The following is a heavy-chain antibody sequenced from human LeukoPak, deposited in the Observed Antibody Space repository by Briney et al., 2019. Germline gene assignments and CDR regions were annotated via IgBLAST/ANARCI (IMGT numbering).Heavy chain of an antibody. CDR1: GFTFSSYG. CDR3: AKGVKVPLLRYFSYYMDV. CDR2: MRYDGSNR. J-gene: IGHJ6*03. D-gene: IGHD3-9*01. Sequence: QTGGSLRLSCAASGFTFSSYGMHWVRPAPGKGLEWVAFMRYDGSNRNYADSVKGRFTISRDNSKNTLYLQMNSLRAEDTAVYYCAKGVKVPLLRYFSYYMDVWGKGTTVTISS. V-gene: IGHV3-30*02.